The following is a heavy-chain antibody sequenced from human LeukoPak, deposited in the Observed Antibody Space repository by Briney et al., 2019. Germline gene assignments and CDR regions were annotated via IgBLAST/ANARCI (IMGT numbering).Heavy chain of an antibody. J-gene: IGHJ4*02. V-gene: IGHV4-34*01. CDR1: GGSFSGYY. D-gene: IGHD3-16*02. Sequence: PSETLSLTCAVYGGSFSGYYWSWIRQPPGKGLEWIGEINHSGSTNYNPSLKSRVTISVDTSKNHFSLKLSSVAAADTAVYYCATLGDYVWGSYRHDYWGQGTLVTVSS. CDR3: ATLGDYVWGSYRHDY. CDR2: INHSGST.